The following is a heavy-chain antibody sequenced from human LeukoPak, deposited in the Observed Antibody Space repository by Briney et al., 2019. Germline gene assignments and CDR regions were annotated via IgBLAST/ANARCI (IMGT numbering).Heavy chain of an antibody. J-gene: IGHJ3*02. Sequence: SETLSLTCTVSGGSISSYYWSWIRQPPGKGLEWIGYIYYSGSTNYNPSLKSRVTISVDTSKNQFSLKLSSVTAADTAVYYCASSLPQDYSNYLDAFDIWGQGTMVTVSS. V-gene: IGHV4-59*01. CDR3: ASSLPQDYSNYLDAFDI. CDR1: GGSISSYY. D-gene: IGHD4-11*01. CDR2: IYYSGST.